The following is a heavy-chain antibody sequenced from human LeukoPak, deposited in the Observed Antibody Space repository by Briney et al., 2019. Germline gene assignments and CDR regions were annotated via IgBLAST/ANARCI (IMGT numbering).Heavy chain of an antibody. CDR3: AKDMRFDWTPYYFDY. Sequence: GGSLRLSCAASGFTFSSYSMNWVRQAPGKGLEWISYITTSGGAKNYADSVKGRFTISSDNSKNPLYLQMNSLRAEDTAVYYCAKDMRFDWTPYYFDYWGQGTLVTVSS. D-gene: IGHD3-9*01. V-gene: IGHV3-48*01. CDR2: ITTSGGAK. CDR1: GFTFSSYS. J-gene: IGHJ4*02.